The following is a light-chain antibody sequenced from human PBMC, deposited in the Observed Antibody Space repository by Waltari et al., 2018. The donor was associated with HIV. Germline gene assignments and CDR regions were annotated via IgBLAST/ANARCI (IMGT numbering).Light chain of an antibody. CDR1: SSNIGSNT. CDR3: SAGDDSLNGVV. V-gene: IGLV1-44*01. CDR2: STN. J-gene: IGLJ2*01. Sequence: QSVLTQPPSASGAPGQWVTIPCSGSSSNIGSNTVNWYQHLPGTAPKLLIYSTNQRPSGVPDRFSGSKSGTSASLSITGLQSEGEADYYCSAGDDSLNGVVFGGGTKVTVL.